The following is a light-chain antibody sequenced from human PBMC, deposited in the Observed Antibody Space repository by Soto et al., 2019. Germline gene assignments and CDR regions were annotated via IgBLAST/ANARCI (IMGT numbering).Light chain of an antibody. Sequence: EIVLNPWPTTLSVVQRALSTLSCRASQSVSSNLAWYQNTPGQALRLLTYGASTRATGIPARFSGSGSGTEFTITISSLQSDYFAVYYCQQYNSDCTFGQGTKVDIK. J-gene: IGKJ1*01. V-gene: IGKV3-15*01. CDR1: QSVSSN. CDR3: QQYNSDCT. CDR2: GAS.